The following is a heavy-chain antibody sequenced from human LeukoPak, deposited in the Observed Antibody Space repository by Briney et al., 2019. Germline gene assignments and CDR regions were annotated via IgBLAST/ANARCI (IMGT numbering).Heavy chain of an antibody. V-gene: IGHV3-30*18. J-gene: IGHJ4*02. CDR3: AKDGYSGYEIGGYYFDY. CDR1: GFTFSSYG. Sequence: PGRSLRLSCAASGFTFSSYGMHWVRQAPGKGLEWVAVISYDGSNKYYVDSVKGRFTISRDNSKNTLYLQMNSLRAEDTAVYYCAKDGYSGYEIGGYYFDYWGQGTLVTVSS. CDR2: ISYDGSNK. D-gene: IGHD5-12*01.